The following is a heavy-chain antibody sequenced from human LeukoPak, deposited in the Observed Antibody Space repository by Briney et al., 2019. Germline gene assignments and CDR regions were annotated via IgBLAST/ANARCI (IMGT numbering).Heavy chain of an antibody. J-gene: IGHJ6*03. CDR2: IYTSGST. V-gene: IGHV4-4*09. CDR3: ARRLAIAAPAGYYYYYMDV. Sequence: SGPTLVKPSETLSLTCTVSGGSISSYYWSWIRQPPGKGLEGIGYIYTSGSTNYNPSLKSRVTISVDTSKNQFSLKLSSVTAADTAVYYCARRLAIAAPAGYYYYYMDVWGKGTTVTVCS. CDR1: GGSISSYY. D-gene: IGHD6-6*01.